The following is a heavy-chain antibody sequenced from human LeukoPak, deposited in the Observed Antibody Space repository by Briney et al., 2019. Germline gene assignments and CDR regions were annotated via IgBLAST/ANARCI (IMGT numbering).Heavy chain of an antibody. V-gene: IGHV3-53*01. CDR2: IYSGGST. D-gene: IGHD3-22*01. CDR3: AREVTYDSSGYYRGGAHYFDY. J-gene: IGHJ4*02. Sequence: GGSLRLSCAASGFTVSSNYMTWVRQAPGKGLEWVSVIYSGGSTYYADSVKGRFTISRDSSKNTLYLQMNSLRAEDTAVYYCAREVTYDSSGYYRGGAHYFDYWGQGTLVTVSS. CDR1: GFTVSSNY.